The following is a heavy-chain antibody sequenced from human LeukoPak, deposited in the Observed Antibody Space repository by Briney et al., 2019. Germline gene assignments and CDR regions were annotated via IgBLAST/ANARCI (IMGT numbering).Heavy chain of an antibody. D-gene: IGHD3-10*01. J-gene: IGHJ4*02. CDR2: IYYSGST. V-gene: IGHV4-61*01. CDR1: GGSVSSGSYY. CDR3: ARDCGSGSYYLGPFDY. Sequence: KSSETLSLTCTVSGGSVSSGSYYWSWIRQPPGKGLEWIGYIYYSGSTNYNPSLKSRVTISVDTSKNQFSLKPSSVTAADTAVYYCARDCGSGSYYLGPFDYWGQGTLVTVSS.